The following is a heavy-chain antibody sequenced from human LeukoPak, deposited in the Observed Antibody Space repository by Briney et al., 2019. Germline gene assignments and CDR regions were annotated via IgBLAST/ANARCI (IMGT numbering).Heavy chain of an antibody. D-gene: IGHD4-23*01. V-gene: IGHV4-30-4*08. CDR3: ARDRGNHELDY. J-gene: IGHJ4*02. Sequence: SQTLYLTCTVSGGSISSGDYYWSWIRQPPGKGLEWIGYIYYSGSTYYNPSLKSRVTISVDTSKNQFSLKLSSVTAADTAVYYCARDRGNHELDYWGQGTLVTVSS. CDR1: GGSISSGDYY. CDR2: IYYSGST.